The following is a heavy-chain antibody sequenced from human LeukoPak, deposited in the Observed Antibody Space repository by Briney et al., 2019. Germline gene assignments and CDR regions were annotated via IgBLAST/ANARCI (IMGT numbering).Heavy chain of an antibody. CDR1: GFTFSNYW. Sequence: GGSLRLSCAASGFTFSNYWMHWVRQAPGKGLVWVSRISPDGSSTSYGDSVKGRFTISRDNAKNTVYLQMNSLRAEDTAVYYCARAVRVGQWLVYFDYWGQGTLVTVSS. D-gene: IGHD6-19*01. CDR3: ARAVRVGQWLVYFDY. CDR2: ISPDGSST. J-gene: IGHJ4*02. V-gene: IGHV3-74*01.